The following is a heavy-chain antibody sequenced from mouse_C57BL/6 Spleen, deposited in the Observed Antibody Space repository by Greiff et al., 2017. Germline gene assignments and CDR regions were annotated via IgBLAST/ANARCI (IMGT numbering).Heavy chain of an antibody. V-gene: IGHV5-17*01. Sequence: EVHLVESGGGLEKPGGSLKLSCAASGFTFSDYGMHWVRQAPEKGLEWVAYISSGSSTIYYADTVKGRFTISRDNAKNTLFLQMTSLRSEDTAMYYCAREGYYYGSSFFDYWGQGTTLTVSS. D-gene: IGHD1-1*01. CDR3: AREGYYYGSSFFDY. CDR2: ISSGSSTI. J-gene: IGHJ2*01. CDR1: GFTFSDYG.